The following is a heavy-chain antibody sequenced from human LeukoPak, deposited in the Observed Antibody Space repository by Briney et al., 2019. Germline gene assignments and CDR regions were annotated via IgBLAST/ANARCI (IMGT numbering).Heavy chain of an antibody. CDR3: ARGKGEGSSYKSGMDV. J-gene: IGHJ6*02. D-gene: IGHD6-13*01. V-gene: IGHV4-34*01. CDR1: GGSFSGYY. Sequence: KPSETLSLTCAVYGGSFSGYYWSWIRQPPGKGLEWIGEINHSGSTNYNPSLKSRVTISVDTSKNQFSLKLSSVTAADTAVYYCARGKGEGSSYKSGMDVWGQGTTVTVSS. CDR2: INHSGST.